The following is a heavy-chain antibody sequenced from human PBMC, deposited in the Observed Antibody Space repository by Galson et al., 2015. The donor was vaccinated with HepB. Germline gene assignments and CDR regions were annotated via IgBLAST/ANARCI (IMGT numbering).Heavy chain of an antibody. V-gene: IGHV3-9*01. CDR2: ISWNSGVI. D-gene: IGHD3-10*01. CDR1: GFKFDDYA. Sequence: SLRLACAASGFKFDDYAMHCVRQAPGKGLEWVSGISWNSGVIAYADSVKGRFTISRDNAKNSLYLQMNSLRAEDTAFYYCARLLWFGESYDAFDIWGQGTMVTVSS. J-gene: IGHJ3*02. CDR3: ARLLWFGESYDAFDI.